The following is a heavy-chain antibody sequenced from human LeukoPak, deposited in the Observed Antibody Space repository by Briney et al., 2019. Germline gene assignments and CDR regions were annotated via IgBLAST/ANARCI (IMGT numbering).Heavy chain of an antibody. CDR1: GFTFSSYG. V-gene: IGHV3-33*01. J-gene: IGHJ2*01. CDR2: IWYDGSNK. CDR3: ARAYYGERPFDL. D-gene: IGHD4-17*01. Sequence: GRSLRLSCAASGFTFSSYGMHWVRQAPGKGLEWVAVIWYDGSNKYYADSVKGRFTISRDNSKNTLYLQMNSLRAEDTAVYYCARAYYGERPFDLWGRGTLVTVSS.